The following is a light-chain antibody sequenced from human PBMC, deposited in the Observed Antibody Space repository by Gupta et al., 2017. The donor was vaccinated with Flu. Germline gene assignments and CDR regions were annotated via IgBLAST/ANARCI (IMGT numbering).Light chain of an antibody. CDR3: QSYYNILICTV. CDR2: DNS. J-gene: IGLJ1*01. CDR1: SNIGDRYY. V-gene: IGLV1-40*01. Sequence: ISFSICSSNIGDRYYVDSCHQQPVTPPTLLIYDNSKRPAVCPDRFSDSNSGTAAPLSITGLHAADEADYYSQSYYNILICTVFGFGTKLTVL.